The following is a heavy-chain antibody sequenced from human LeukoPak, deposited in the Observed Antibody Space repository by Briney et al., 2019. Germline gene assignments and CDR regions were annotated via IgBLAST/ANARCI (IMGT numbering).Heavy chain of an antibody. CDR3: ARDVGDIVTIPAAISVP. Sequence: ASVKVSCKASGYTLSSYGISWVRQAPGQGLEWMGWISAYNGNTNYAQMVQGRVTMTTDTSTSTAYMEVRSLRSDNAAMYYCARDVGDIVTIPAAISVPWGQGTLVTVSS. V-gene: IGHV1-18*01. D-gene: IGHD2-2*01. J-gene: IGHJ5*02. CDR1: GYTLSSYG. CDR2: ISAYNGNT.